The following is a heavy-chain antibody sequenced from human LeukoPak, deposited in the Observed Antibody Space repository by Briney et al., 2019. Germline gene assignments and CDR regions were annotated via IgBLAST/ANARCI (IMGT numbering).Heavy chain of an antibody. V-gene: IGHV3-64D*06. CDR3: AKDLVITFGGVPDY. CDR2: ISVNGGNT. J-gene: IGHJ4*02. D-gene: IGHD3-16*01. Sequence: GGSLRLSCSASGFIFSSYAMHWGRQARGKGLEYVTGISVNGGNTYFADSVKGRFTISRDNSKNALWLQITSLRPEDTAVYYCAKDLVITFGGVPDYWGQGTLVTVSS. CDR1: GFIFSSYA.